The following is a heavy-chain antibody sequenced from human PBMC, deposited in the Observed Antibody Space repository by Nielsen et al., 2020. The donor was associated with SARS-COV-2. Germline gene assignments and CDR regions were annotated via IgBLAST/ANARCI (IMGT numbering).Heavy chain of an antibody. CDR3: ARERVGGITIFGVVTRYGMDV. J-gene: IGHJ6*02. V-gene: IGHV4-39*02. CDR2: IYYSGNT. CDR1: GGSIKSSTYY. D-gene: IGHD3-3*01. Sequence: SETLSLTCTVSGGSIKSSTYYWGWIRQPPGKGLEWIGSIYYSGNTHYNPSLKSRVTMSVDTSKNQFSLKLSSVTAADTALYYCARERVGGITIFGVVTRYGMDVWGQGTTVTVSS.